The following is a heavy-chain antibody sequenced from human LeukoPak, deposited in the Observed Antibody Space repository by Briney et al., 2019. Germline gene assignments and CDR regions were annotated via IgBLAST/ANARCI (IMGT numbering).Heavy chain of an antibody. J-gene: IGHJ4*02. D-gene: IGHD1-26*01. Sequence: GRSLRPSCAASGFTFSSYGMHWVRQAPGKGLEWVAVIWYDGSNKYYADSVKGRFTISRDNSKNTLYLQMNSLRAEDTAVYYCARERYSGSYFDYWGQGTLVTVSS. CDR3: ARERYSGSYFDY. V-gene: IGHV3-33*01. CDR1: GFTFSSYG. CDR2: IWYDGSNK.